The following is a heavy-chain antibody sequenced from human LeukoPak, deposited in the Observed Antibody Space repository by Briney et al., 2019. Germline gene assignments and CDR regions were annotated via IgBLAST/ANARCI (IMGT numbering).Heavy chain of an antibody. J-gene: IGHJ3*02. CDR1: GFTFSSYS. D-gene: IGHD1-26*01. Sequence: PGGSLRLSCAASGFTFSSYSMNWVRQAPGKGLEWVGRTRNKANSYTTEYAASVKGRFTISRDDSKNSLYLQMNSLKTEDTAVYYCARSGSYIDSALDIWGQGTMVTVSS. CDR2: TRNKANSYTT. V-gene: IGHV3-72*01. CDR3: ARSGSYIDSALDI.